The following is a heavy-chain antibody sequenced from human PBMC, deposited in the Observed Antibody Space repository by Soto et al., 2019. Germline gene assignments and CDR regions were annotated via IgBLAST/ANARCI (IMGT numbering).Heavy chain of an antibody. J-gene: IGHJ5*02. Sequence: PSETLSLTCAVYGGSFSGYYWSWIRQPPRKGLEWIGEINHSGSTNYNPSLKSRVTISVDTSKNQFSLKLSSVTAADTSVYYCARRLTVLRDNWFDPWGQGTLVTVSS. CDR1: GGSFSGYY. V-gene: IGHV4-34*01. CDR3: ARRLTVLRDNWFDP. D-gene: IGHD2-8*01. CDR2: INHSGST.